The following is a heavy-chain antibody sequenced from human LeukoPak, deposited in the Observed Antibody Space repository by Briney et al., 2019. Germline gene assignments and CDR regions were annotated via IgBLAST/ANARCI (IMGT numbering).Heavy chain of an antibody. V-gene: IGHV1-69*04. J-gene: IGHJ5*02. CDR3: ASLSYYDSTGSRVDP. D-gene: IGHD3-22*01. CDR1: GGTFSSYA. CDR2: IIPVLDVA. Sequence: ASVKVSCKASGGTFSSYAISWVRQAPGQRLEWMGRIIPVLDVANYAQKFQGRVTISADTVTSTAYMEMSSLRSEDTAVYYCASLSYYDSTGSRVDPWGRGTLVIVSS.